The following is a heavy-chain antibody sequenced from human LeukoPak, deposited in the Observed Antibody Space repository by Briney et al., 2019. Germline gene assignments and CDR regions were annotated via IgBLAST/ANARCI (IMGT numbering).Heavy chain of an antibody. CDR1: GFTFSSYA. V-gene: IGHV3-64D*06. D-gene: IGHD3-3*01. Sequence: PGGSLRLSCSASGFTFSSYAMHWVRQAPGKGLEYVSAISSNGGSTYYADSVKGRFTISRDNSKNTLYLQMSSLRAEDTAVYYCVKDRVGSRRFLEWLRNAYYYYGMDVWGQGTTVTVSS. CDR3: VKDRVGSRRFLEWLRNAYYYYGMDV. J-gene: IGHJ6*02. CDR2: ISSNGGST.